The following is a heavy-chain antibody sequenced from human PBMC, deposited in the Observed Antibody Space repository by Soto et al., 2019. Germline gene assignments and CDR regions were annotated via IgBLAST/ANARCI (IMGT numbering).Heavy chain of an antibody. D-gene: IGHD3-3*01. Sequence: PGGSLRLSCAASGFTFSSYGMHWVRQAPGKGLEWVAVISYDGSNKYYADSVKGRFTISRDNSKNTPYLQMNSLRAEDTAVYYRAKDYNEYYDFWSGYYTVDYWGQGTLVTVSS. CDR2: ISYDGSNK. CDR1: GFTFSSYG. CDR3: AKDYNEYYDFWSGYYTVDY. V-gene: IGHV3-30*18. J-gene: IGHJ4*02.